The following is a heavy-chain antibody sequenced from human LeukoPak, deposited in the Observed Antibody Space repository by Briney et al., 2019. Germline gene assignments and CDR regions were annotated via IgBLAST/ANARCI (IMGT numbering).Heavy chain of an antibody. V-gene: IGHV3-30*02. CDR1: GFTFSSYG. J-gene: IGHJ6*03. CDR2: IRYDGSNK. Sequence: PGGSLRLSCAASGFTFSSYGMHWVRQAPGKGLEWVTFIRYDGSNKYYADSVKGRFTISRDNSKNTLNLHMNSLRAEDTAVYYCARVFKSSGWYSTYYYYMDVWGKGTTVTVSS. D-gene: IGHD6-19*01. CDR3: ARVFKSSGWYSTYYYYMDV.